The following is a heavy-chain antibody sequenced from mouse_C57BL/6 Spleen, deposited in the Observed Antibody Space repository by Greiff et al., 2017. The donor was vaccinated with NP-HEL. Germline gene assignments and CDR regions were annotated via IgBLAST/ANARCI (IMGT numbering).Heavy chain of an antibody. CDR2: VYPYNGGT. Sequence: VKQSHGKSLEWIGLVYPYNGGTSYNQKFKGKATLTVDTSSSTAYMELNSLTSEDSAVYYCAREGLIYDGSSYWYFDVWGTGTTVTVSS. D-gene: IGHD2-3*01. V-gene: IGHV1-36*01. J-gene: IGHJ1*03. CDR3: AREGLIYDGSSYWYFDV.